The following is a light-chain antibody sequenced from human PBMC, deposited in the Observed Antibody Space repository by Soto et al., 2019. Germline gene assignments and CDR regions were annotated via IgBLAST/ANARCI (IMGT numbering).Light chain of an antibody. CDR1: QNVDRY. J-gene: IGKJ4*01. Sequence: ENVLTQSPATLSLSPGERATLSCRTSQNVDRYLVWYQQKPGQGPGLLIYDASNRATGIPARFSGSGSGTDFTHTISSQEPEDFAVYCCQQRKDWPPLTLGGGTKVEMK. CDR2: DAS. CDR3: QQRKDWPPLT. V-gene: IGKV3-11*01.